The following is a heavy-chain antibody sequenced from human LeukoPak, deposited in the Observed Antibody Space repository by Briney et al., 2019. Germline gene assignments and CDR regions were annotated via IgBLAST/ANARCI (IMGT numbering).Heavy chain of an antibody. J-gene: IGHJ6*02. CDR2: VSSTSSFI. Sequence: GGSLRLSCAASGFTFSSYSINWVRQAPGKGLEWVSCVSSTSSFIYYADSVKGRFTISRDNAKNSLYLQMNSLRAEDTAVYYCARVNPEAAAGPYYYYGMDVWGQGTTVTVSS. V-gene: IGHV3-21*01. CDR3: ARVNPEAAAGPYYYYGMDV. CDR1: GFTFSSYS. D-gene: IGHD6-13*01.